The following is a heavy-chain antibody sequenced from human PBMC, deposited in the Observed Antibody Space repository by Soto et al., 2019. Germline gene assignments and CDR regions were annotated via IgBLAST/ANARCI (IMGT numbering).Heavy chain of an antibody. CDR3: ARDTGILRFLEWFSGMDV. CDR1: GYTFTGYY. J-gene: IGHJ6*02. Sequence: ASVKISCKASGYTFTGYYMPWVRQAPGQGLEWMGWINPNSGGTNYAQKFQGRVTMTRDTSISTAYMELSRLRSDDTAVYYCARDTGILRFLEWFSGMDVCGQGTTVTVSS. D-gene: IGHD3-3*01. CDR2: INPNSGGT. V-gene: IGHV1-2*02.